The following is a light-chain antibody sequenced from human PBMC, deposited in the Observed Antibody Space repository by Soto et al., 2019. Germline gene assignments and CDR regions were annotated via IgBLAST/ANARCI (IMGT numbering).Light chain of an antibody. Sequence: QSALTQPPSASGSPGQSVTISCTGTSSDVGGYNYVSWSQQHQGKVPKLMVYEVNNRTSGVTDRFSGSKSGNTASLTVSGLQAEDEANYDCTSYACGNNGFGTQTKRTVL. CDR3: TSYACGNNG. CDR2: EVN. CDR1: SSDVGGYNY. J-gene: IGLJ1*01. V-gene: IGLV2-8*01.